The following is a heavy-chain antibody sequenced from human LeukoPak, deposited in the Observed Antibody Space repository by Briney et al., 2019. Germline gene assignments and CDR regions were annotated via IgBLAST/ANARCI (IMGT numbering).Heavy chain of an antibody. D-gene: IGHD6-13*01. V-gene: IGHV4-34*01. CDR2: INHSGST. Sequence: SETLSLTCAVYGGSFSGYYWSWIHQPPGKGLEWIGEINHSGSTNYNPSLKSRVTISVDTSKNQFSLKLGSVTAADTAVYYCARETAAAGFRYFNFDYWGQGTLVTVSS. CDR3: ARETAAAGFRYFNFDY. J-gene: IGHJ4*02. CDR1: GGSFSGYY.